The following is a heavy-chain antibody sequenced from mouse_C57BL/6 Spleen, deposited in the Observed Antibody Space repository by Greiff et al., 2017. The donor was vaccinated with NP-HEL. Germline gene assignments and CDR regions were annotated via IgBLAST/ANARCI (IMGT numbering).Heavy chain of an antibody. CDR1: GYAFSSYW. V-gene: IGHV1-80*01. CDR2: IYPGDGDT. J-gene: IGHJ2*01. D-gene: IGHD1-1*01. CDR3: ARGADYYGSLDY. Sequence: QVQLQQSGAELVKPGASVKISCKASGYAFSSYWMNWVKQRPGKGLEWIGQIYPGDGDTNYNGKFKGKATLTADKSSSTAYMQLSSLTSEDSAVYFCARGADYYGSLDYWGQGTTLTVSS.